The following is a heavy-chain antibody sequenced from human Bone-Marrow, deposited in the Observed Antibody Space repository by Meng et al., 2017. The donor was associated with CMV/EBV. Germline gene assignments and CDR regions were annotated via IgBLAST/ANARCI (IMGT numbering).Heavy chain of an antibody. J-gene: IGHJ4*02. CDR3: ARGTPRGDCDY. V-gene: IGHV4-34*01. D-gene: IGHD2-21*01. Sequence: SLTCAVYGGSFSGCYWSWNRQPPGKGLEWIEEINHSGITHYNPSLQSRVTISVDTSKNQFSLKLSSVTAADTAVYYCARGTPRGDCDYWGQGTLVTVSS. CDR2: INHSGIT. CDR1: GGSFSGCY.